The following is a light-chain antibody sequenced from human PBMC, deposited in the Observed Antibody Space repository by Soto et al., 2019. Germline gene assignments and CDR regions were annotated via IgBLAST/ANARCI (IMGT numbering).Light chain of an antibody. CDR2: AAS. J-gene: IGKJ4*01. V-gene: IGKV1-9*01. CDR3: QQVNSYPLS. Sequence: DIQLTQSPSFLSASVGDRVTITCRASQGIKSYLAWYQQAPGKAPKLLIYAASTLQSGVPSRFSGSASGTEFTLTINGLQPEDLATYYCQQVNSYPLSFGGGTKVEIK. CDR1: QGIKSY.